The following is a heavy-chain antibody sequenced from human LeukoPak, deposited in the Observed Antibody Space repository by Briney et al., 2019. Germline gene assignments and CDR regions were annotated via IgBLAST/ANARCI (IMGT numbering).Heavy chain of an antibody. CDR1: EFTFSNYA. V-gene: IGHV3-23*01. Sequence: GGSLRLSCAASEFTFSNYAMSWVRQAPGKGLQWVSAISGSGGRTYYADSVKGRFTISRDNSKNTLYLQMNSLRVEDTAVYYCALNGREIPSGAFDIWGQSTVVTVSS. CDR3: ALNGREIPSGAFDI. J-gene: IGHJ3*02. CDR2: ISGSGGRT. D-gene: IGHD3-16*02.